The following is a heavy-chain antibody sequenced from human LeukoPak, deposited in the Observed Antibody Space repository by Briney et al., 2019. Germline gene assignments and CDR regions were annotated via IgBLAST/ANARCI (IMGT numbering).Heavy chain of an antibody. CDR1: GFTFSSYW. V-gene: IGHV3-74*01. D-gene: IGHD6-13*01. CDR2: INSDGSST. J-gene: IGHJ4*02. CDR3: ARGSRSWPADY. Sequence: PGGSLRLSCAASGFTFSSYWMHWVRQVPGKGLVWVSRINSDGSSTSYADSVKGRFTISRDNAKNTLYLQMNGLRAEDTAVYYCARGSRSWPADYWGQGTLVTVSS.